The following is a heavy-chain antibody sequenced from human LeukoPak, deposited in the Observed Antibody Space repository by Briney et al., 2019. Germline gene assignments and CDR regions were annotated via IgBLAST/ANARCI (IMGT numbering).Heavy chain of an antibody. CDR3: ANVESVAGTYGMDV. V-gene: IGHV3-23*01. J-gene: IGHJ6*02. D-gene: IGHD6-19*01. CDR1: GFTFSSYA. CDR2: ISGSGGST. Sequence: GGSLRLSRAASGFTFSSYAMSWVRQAPGKGLEWVSAISGSGGSTYYADSVKGRFTISRDNSKNTLYLQMNSLRAEDTAVYYCANVESVAGTYGMDVWGQGTTVTVSS.